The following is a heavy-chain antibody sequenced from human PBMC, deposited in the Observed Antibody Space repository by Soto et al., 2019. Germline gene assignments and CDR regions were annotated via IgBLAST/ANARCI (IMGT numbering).Heavy chain of an antibody. D-gene: IGHD3-22*01. CDR3: AKDGDSISRNKPLDY. CDR1: VFTFTIYA. J-gene: IGHJ4*02. V-gene: IGHV3-23*01. Sequence: PGWSLRLACASSVFTFTIYAMWWVRQAPGKGLEWVSSISVSGDRTFYADSVKGRFTISRDNSRNTLHLQMNSLRAEDTAVYYCAKDGDSISRNKPLDYWGQGTLVTVSS. CDR2: ISVSGDRT.